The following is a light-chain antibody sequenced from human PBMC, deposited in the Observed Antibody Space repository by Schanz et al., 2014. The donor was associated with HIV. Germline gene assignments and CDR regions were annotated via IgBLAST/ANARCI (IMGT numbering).Light chain of an antibody. CDR1: QSVSIN. Sequence: EIVMTQSPATLSVSPGDRATLSCRASQSVSINLAWYQQKPGQAPRLLIYGASSRASGVPERFSGSGSGTDFTLTISRLEPEDFAVYYCQQYGSSPPYTFGQGTKLEIK. J-gene: IGKJ2*01. CDR2: GAS. CDR3: QQYGSSPPYT. V-gene: IGKV3-20*01.